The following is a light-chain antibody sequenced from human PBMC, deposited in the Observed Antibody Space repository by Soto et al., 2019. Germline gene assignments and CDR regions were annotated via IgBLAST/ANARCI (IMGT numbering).Light chain of an antibody. V-gene: IGLV1-40*01. CDR2: GNS. CDR1: SSNSGAGYD. J-gene: IGLJ2*01. Sequence: QSVLTQPPSVSGAPGQRVIISCTGSSSNSGAGYDVHWYQQLPGTAPKLLIYGNSNRPSGVPDRFSGSKSGTSASLAITGLHAEDEADYYCQSSDSSLSGSVFGGGTKLTVL. CDR3: QSSDSSLSGSV.